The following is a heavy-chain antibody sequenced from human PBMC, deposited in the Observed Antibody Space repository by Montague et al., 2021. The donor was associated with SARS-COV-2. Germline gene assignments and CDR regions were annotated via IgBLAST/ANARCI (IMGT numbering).Heavy chain of an antibody. CDR3: ARLRDGVVPSPVLGVGPYYSYYYFGS. D-gene: IGHD3-10*01. CDR2: INHGGST. J-gene: IGHJ6*03. Sequence: SETLSLTCAVYGSTFSRYYWNLTRQPTGTGLEWTGEINHGGSTMYSPSIMSRLSISADTSKNLFSLKLTSVAAADTAVYYCARLRDGVVPSPVLGVGPYYSYYYFGSWGRGSTVSV. CDR1: GSTFSRYY. V-gene: IGHV4-34*01.